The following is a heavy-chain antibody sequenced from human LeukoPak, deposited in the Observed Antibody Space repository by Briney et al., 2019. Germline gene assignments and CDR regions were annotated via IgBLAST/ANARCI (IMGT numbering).Heavy chain of an antibody. CDR3: ARESQGATSHGAFDI. J-gene: IGHJ3*02. V-gene: IGHV1-69*04. D-gene: IGHD1-26*01. Sequence: SVKVSCKASGGTFSSYAISWVRQAPGQGLEWMGRIIPILGIANYAQKFQGRVTITADKSTSTAYMELSSLRSEDTAVYYCARESQGATSHGAFDIWGQGTMVTVSS. CDR1: GGTFSSYA. CDR2: IIPILGIA.